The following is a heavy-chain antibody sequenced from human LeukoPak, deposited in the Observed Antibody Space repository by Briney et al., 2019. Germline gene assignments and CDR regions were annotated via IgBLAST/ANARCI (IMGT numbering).Heavy chain of an antibody. CDR3: AKLDTVVVPAASIDY. CDR1: GFTFSSYA. V-gene: IGHV3-23*01. CDR2: TSGSGATT. Sequence: PGGSLRLFCAASGFTFSSYAMSWVRQAPGKGLEWVSGTSGSGATTYYADSVKGRFTISRDNSKNTLYLQMHTLRAEDTAVYFCAKLDTVVVPAASIDYWGQGTLVTVSS. J-gene: IGHJ4*02. D-gene: IGHD2-2*03.